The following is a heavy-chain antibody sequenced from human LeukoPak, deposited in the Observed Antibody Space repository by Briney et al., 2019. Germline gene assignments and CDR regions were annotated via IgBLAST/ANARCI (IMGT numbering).Heavy chain of an antibody. D-gene: IGHD3-10*01. CDR2: IYYSGST. V-gene: IGHV4-59*01. CDR1: GGSISSYY. CDR3: AGWFGESGFDY. J-gene: IGHJ4*02. Sequence: SETLSLTCTVSGGSISSYYWSWIRQPPGKGLEWIGYIYYSGSTNYNPSLKSRVTISVDTCKNQFSLKLSSVTAADTAVYYCAGWFGESGFDYWGQGTLVTVSS.